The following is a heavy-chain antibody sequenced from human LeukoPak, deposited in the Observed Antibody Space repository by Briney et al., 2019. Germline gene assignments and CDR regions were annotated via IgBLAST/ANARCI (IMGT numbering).Heavy chain of an antibody. D-gene: IGHD6-19*01. CDR2: ISSISSYI. Sequence: GGSLRLSCAASGFIFSSYSMNWVRQAPEKGLEWVSSISSISSYIYYADSVKGRFTISRDNAKNSLYLQMNSLRAEDTAVYYCARDEYSSGWYLGQGTLVTVSS. V-gene: IGHV3-21*01. J-gene: IGHJ1*01. CDR1: GFIFSSYS. CDR3: ARDEYSSGWY.